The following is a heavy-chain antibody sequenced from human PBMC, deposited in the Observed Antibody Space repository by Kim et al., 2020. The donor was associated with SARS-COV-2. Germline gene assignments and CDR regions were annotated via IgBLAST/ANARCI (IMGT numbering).Heavy chain of an antibody. V-gene: IGHV3-30*03. CDR2: ISYGGNDT. CDR1: RFNFSSYG. D-gene: IGHD3-10*01. Sequence: GGSLRLSCVVSRFNFSSYGMHWVRLAPGKGLEWVAVISYGGNDTYYADSVKGRFTISRDNSKNTLYLQMNSLRAEDTAVYYCARDEFRTIRGVIGYWGQGTLVTVSS. CDR3: ARDEFRTIRGVIGY. J-gene: IGHJ4*02.